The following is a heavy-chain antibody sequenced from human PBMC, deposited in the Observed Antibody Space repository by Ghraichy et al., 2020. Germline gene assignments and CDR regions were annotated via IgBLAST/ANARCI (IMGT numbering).Heavy chain of an antibody. CDR2: TYYRSKWYN. CDR3: AREDVGPLRSGWYYFDY. J-gene: IGHJ4*02. D-gene: IGHD6-19*01. V-gene: IGHV6-1*01. Sequence: SQTLSLTCVISGDSVSSNSAAWNWIRQSPSRGLEWLGRTYYRSKWYNDYAVAVKSRITIYPDTSKNQFSLQLNSVTPEDTAVYYCAREDVGPLRSGWYYFDYWGQGTLVTVSS. CDR1: GDSVSSNSAA.